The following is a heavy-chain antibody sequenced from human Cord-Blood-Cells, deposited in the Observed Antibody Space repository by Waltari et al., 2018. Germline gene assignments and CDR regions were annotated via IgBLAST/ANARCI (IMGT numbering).Heavy chain of an antibody. CDR3: ARSTYDYTYYYGMDV. CDR2: IYHSGST. J-gene: IGHJ6*02. V-gene: IGHV4-30-2*01. CDR1: GGSISSGGYS. D-gene: IGHD5-12*01. Sequence: QLQLQESGSGLVKPSQTLSLTCAVSGGSISSGGYSWSWIRQPPGKGLEWIGYIYHSGSTSYNPSLKSRVTISVDRSKNQFSLKLSSVTAAYTAVYYCARSTYDYTYYYGMDVWGQGTTVTVSS.